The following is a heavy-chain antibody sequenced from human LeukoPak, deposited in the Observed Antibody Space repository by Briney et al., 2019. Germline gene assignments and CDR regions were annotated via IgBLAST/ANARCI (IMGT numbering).Heavy chain of an antibody. J-gene: IGHJ4*02. D-gene: IGHD3-22*01. V-gene: IGHV3-21*01. CDR2: ISSSSSYI. CDR3: ARDGSSGYYYVLAYYFDY. Sequence: GGSLRLSCAASGFTFSIYSMNWVRQAPGKGLEWVSSISSSSSYIYCADSVKGRFTISRDNAKNSLYLQMNSLRAEDTAVYYCARDGSSGYYYVLAYYFDYWGQGTLVTVSS. CDR1: GFTFSIYS.